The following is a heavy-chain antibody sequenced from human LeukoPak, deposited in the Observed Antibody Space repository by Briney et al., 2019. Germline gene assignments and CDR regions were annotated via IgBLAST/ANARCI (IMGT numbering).Heavy chain of an antibody. J-gene: IGHJ5*02. D-gene: IGHD6-13*01. CDR3: ARGTREGGYTWFDP. V-gene: IGHV4-59*01. Sequence: SETLSLTCTVSGGSISRDYGSWIRQPPGKGLEWIGYIYYSGNINYTPSLNSRVTISVDTSTNQFSLRLTSETAADTAVYYCARGTREGGYTWFDPWGQGTLVTVSS. CDR1: GGSISRDY. CDR2: IYYSGNI.